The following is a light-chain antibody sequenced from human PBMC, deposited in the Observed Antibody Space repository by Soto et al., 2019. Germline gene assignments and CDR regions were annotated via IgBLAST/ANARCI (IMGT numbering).Light chain of an antibody. CDR2: GNN. CDR1: SSNIGAGYD. V-gene: IGLV1-40*01. Sequence: QSVLTQPPSVSGAPGQRVTISCTGSSSNIGAGYDVHWYQQVPGAAPKLLIYGNNNRPSGVPDRFSGSKSATAASLAITGLQAEDEADYYCQSYDATLIFGGGTKVTVL. J-gene: IGLJ2*01. CDR3: QSYDATLI.